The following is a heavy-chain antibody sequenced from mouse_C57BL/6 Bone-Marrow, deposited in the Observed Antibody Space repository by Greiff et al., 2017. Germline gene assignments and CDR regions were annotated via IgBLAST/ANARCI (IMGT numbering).Heavy chain of an antibody. CDR2: IDPSDSYT. Sequence: VQLQQPGAELVMPGASVKLSCKASGYTFTSYWMHWVKQRPGQGLEWIGEIDPSDSYTNYNQKFKGKSTLTVNKSSSTAYMQLSRLTSEDSAVYYCARTPFYYYDWYYAMDYWGQGTSVTVSS. D-gene: IGHD2-4*01. V-gene: IGHV1-69*01. J-gene: IGHJ4*01. CDR1: GYTFTSYW. CDR3: ARTPFYYYDWYYAMDY.